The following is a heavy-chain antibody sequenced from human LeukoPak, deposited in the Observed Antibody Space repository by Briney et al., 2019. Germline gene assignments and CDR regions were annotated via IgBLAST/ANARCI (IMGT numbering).Heavy chain of an antibody. CDR3: ARDSPKRIAIQRSFDY. Sequence: SVKVSCKASGGTFSSYAISWVRQGPGQGLEWMGRIIPIFGIANYAQKFQGRVTITADKSTSTAYMELSSLRSEDTAVYYCARDSPKRIAIQRSFDYWGQGTLVTVSS. CDR2: IIPIFGIA. V-gene: IGHV1-69*04. J-gene: IGHJ4*02. D-gene: IGHD2-21*01. CDR1: GGTFSSYA.